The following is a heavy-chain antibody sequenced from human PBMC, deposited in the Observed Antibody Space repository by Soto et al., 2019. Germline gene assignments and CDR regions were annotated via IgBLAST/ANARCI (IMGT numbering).Heavy chain of an antibody. CDR2: IKSKGGTV. V-gene: IGHV3-15*01. D-gene: IGHD3-22*01. Sequence: EVRLVESGGGLVQPGESLRLSCAVSGLRFIDAWMSWFRQAPGKGLEWVGRIKSKGGTVDYAAAVRGRFTMSRDDSKDTVFLQINSLKTEDTAVYYCVRATYFSDSSGYTRCLDYWGQGTLVTVSS. CDR3: VRATYFSDSSGYTRCLDY. CDR1: GLRFIDAW. J-gene: IGHJ4*02.